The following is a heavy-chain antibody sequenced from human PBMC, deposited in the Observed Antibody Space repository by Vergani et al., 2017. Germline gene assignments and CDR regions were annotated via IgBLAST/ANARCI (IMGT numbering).Heavy chain of an antibody. CDR3: ARGQQPGGFDY. J-gene: IGHJ4*02. V-gene: IGHV4-39*07. Sequence: QLQLQESGPGLVKTSETLSLTCTVPGGSISSSSYYWGWIRQPPGKGLEWIGSIYYSGSTYYKPSLKRRVTISVDTSTNQFSLNLSSVTASDTAVYYCARGQQPGGFDYWGQGTLVTVSS. CDR1: GGSISSSSYY. CDR2: IYYSGST. D-gene: IGHD1-1*01.